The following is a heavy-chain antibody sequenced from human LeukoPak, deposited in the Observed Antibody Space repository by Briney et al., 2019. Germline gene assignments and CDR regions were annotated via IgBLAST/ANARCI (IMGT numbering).Heavy chain of an antibody. CDR3: ASHGDLVGRDWYFDL. CDR1: GGSISSSY. Sequence: SETLSLTCTVSGGSISSSYWTWIRQPPGKGLEWIGYIYYSGSTNSNPSLKSRVTISVDTSTNQFSLKLSSVTAADTAVYYCASHGDLVGRDWYFDLWGRGTPVTVSS. CDR2: IYYSGST. J-gene: IGHJ2*01. V-gene: IGHV4-59*08. D-gene: IGHD3-10*01.